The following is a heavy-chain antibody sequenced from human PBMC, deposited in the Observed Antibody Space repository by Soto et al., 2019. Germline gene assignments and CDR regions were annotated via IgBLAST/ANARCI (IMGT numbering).Heavy chain of an antibody. J-gene: IGHJ4*02. V-gene: IGHV3-33*01. CDR2: IWYDGSNK. D-gene: IGHD6-19*01. Sequence: GGSLRLSCAASGFTFSSYGMHWVRQAPGKGLEWVAVIWYDGSNKYYADSVKGRFTISRDNSKNTLYLQMNSLRAEDTAVYYCARAAASGWGSFDYWGQGTLVTVSS. CDR3: ARAAASGWGSFDY. CDR1: GFTFSSYG.